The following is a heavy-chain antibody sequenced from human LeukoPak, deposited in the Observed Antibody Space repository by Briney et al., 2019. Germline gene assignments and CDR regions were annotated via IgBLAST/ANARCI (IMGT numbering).Heavy chain of an antibody. CDR3: ARVDYYGSGSSDF. J-gene: IGHJ4*02. D-gene: IGHD3-10*01. Sequence: GESLKISCKASGYSFVSHWIVWVRQMPGKGLEWLGIIYPGDSDSRYSPSFQGQVTISADKSISTAYLQWSSLKASDTAMYYCARVDYYGSGSSDFWGQGTLATVSS. CDR2: IYPGDSDS. CDR1: GYSFVSHW. V-gene: IGHV5-51*01.